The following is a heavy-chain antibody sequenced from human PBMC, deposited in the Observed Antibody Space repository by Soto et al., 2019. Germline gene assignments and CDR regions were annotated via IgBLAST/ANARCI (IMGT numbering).Heavy chain of an antibody. Sequence: QVQLPESGPGLVKPSGTLSLTCVVSGGSISSSNWWSWVRQPRGKGLVWLGEIYHSGSTNYTPSLNSRVTISVDKSKNHFALKLSPVTAADTAVYYCASGGLSGDYLEYWGQGTLDTVSS. V-gene: IGHV4-4*02. J-gene: IGHJ4*02. CDR3: ASGGLSGDYLEY. CDR2: IYHSGST. D-gene: IGHD3-10*01. CDR1: GGSISSSNW.